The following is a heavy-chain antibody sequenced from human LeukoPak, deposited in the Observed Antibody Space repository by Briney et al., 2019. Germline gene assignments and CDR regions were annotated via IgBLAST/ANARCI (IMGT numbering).Heavy chain of an antibody. Sequence: SETLSLTCTVSGDSISNYYWSWIRQPPGKGLESIGSIYYRGSTYYNPSLKSRVTISVDTSKNQFSLKLNSVTAADTAVFYCARHGGSGYSSFDYWGQGTLVTVSS. CDR2: IYYRGST. CDR3: ARHGGSGYSSFDY. J-gene: IGHJ4*02. D-gene: IGHD5-18*01. V-gene: IGHV4-59*05. CDR1: GDSISNYY.